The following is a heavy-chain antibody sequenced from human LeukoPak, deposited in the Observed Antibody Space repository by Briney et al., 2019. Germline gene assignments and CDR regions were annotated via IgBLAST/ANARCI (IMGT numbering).Heavy chain of an antibody. D-gene: IGHD3-22*01. CDR1: GYTFTSYW. CDR2: IFPGDSDT. V-gene: IGHV5-51*01. Sequence: GESLKISCKGSGYTFTSYWIVGVRQMPGKGLERMGIIFPGDSDTTYSPSFQGQVTISADKSVSTAYLQWSSLKASDTAMYYCARRAGYYGSSGYYSLDYWGQGTLVTVSS. J-gene: IGHJ4*02. CDR3: ARRAGYYGSSGYYSLDY.